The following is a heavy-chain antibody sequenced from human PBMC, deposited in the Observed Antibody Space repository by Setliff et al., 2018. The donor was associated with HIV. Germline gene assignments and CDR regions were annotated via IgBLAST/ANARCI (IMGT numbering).Heavy chain of an antibody. Sequence: SETLSLTCAVSSGSISSSNWWSWVRQPPGKGLEWIGEIYHSGSTNYNPSLKSRVTISVDKSKNQFSLKLSSVTAADTAVYYCARARDIAVAGYFDYWGQGTPVTV. CDR1: SGSISSSNW. D-gene: IGHD6-19*01. V-gene: IGHV4-4*02. CDR3: ARARDIAVAGYFDY. J-gene: IGHJ4*02. CDR2: IYHSGST.